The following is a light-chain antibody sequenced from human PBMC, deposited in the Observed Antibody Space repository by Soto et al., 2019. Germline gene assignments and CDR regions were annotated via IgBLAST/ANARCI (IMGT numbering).Light chain of an antibody. CDR2: GNS. CDR3: QSYDSSLSAYVV. CDR1: SSNIGAGYD. J-gene: IGLJ2*01. V-gene: IGLV1-40*01. Sequence: QSVLTQPPSVSGAPGQRVTISCTGSSSNIGAGYDVHWYQQLPGTAPKLLIYGNSNRPSGVPDRFSGSKSGTSASLAITGLQAEDEAHYYCQSYDSSLSAYVVFGGGTKLTVL.